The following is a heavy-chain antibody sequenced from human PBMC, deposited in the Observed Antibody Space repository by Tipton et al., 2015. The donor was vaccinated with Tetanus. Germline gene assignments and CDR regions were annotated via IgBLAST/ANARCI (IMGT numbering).Heavy chain of an antibody. D-gene: IGHD3-10*01. CDR3: ARELGGSGFPDY. V-gene: IGHV1-2*02. Sequence: QLVQSGAEVTKPGASVKVSCRASGYSFTGYYIHWLRQAPGQGLERMGCINSNNGGTNYAQKFQGSVTMTRDTSISTAYMELSRLRSDDTAVYYCARELGGSGFPDYWGQGTLVTVSS. CDR2: INSNNGGT. J-gene: IGHJ4*02. CDR1: GYSFTGYY.